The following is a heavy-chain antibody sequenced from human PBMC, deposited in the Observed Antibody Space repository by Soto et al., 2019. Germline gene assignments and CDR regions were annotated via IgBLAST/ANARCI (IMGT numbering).Heavy chain of an antibody. V-gene: IGHV4-34*01. CDR2: VNHGGST. CDR1: GGSFSDYY. D-gene: IGHD3-16*01. J-gene: IGHJ4*02. Sequence: QVQLQQWGAGLLKPSETLSLTCPVNGGSFSDYYWTWIRQPPGKGLEWIGEVNHGGSTHYNPSLKSRVSISVDTSKRQFSLNLTFVTAADTAVYSCAREWGSGSLIGGSLGGEGTLVTVSS. CDR3: AREWGSGSLIGGSL.